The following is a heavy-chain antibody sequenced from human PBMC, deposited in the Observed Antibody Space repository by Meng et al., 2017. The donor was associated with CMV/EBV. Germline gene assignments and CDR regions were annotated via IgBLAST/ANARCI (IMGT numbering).Heavy chain of an antibody. Sequence: ETLSLTCTVSGGSISSSSYYWGWVRQAPGKGLEWVSVIYSGGSTYYADSVKGRFTISRDNSKNTLYLQMNSLRAEDTAVYYCARDGQGSYDFWSGYYKQYYGMDVWGQGTTVTVSS. J-gene: IGHJ6*02. CDR1: GGSISSSSYY. CDR3: ARDGQGSYDFWSGYYKQYYGMDV. CDR2: IYSGGST. V-gene: IGHV3-53*01. D-gene: IGHD3-3*01.